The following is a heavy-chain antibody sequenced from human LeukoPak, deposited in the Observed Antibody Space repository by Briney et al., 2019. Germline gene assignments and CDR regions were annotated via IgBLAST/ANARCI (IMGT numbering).Heavy chain of an antibody. CDR2: ISGSGGST. J-gene: IGHJ4*02. D-gene: IGHD3-10*01. V-gene: IGHV3-23*01. CDR1: GFTFSDYY. CDR3: AKDLGRYYGSGSYGESDY. Sequence: GGSLRLSCAASGFTFSDYYMSWVRQAPGKGLEWVSAISGSGGSTYYADSVKGRFTISRDNSKNTLYLQMNSLRAEDTAVYYCAKDLGRYYGSGSYGESDYWGQGTLVTVSS.